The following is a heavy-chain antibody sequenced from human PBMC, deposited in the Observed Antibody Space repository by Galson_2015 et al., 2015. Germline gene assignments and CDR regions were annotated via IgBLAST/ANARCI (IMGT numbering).Heavy chain of an antibody. Sequence: SLRLSCAASGFTFSSYAMHWVRQAPGKGLEWVAVISYDGSNKYYADSVKGRFTISRDNSKNTLYLQMNSLRAEDTAVYYCARVGVGSSSPRLGSNAYPDYWGQGTLVTVSS. CDR3: ARVGVGSSSPRLGSNAYPDY. D-gene: IGHD6-6*01. J-gene: IGHJ4*02. V-gene: IGHV3-30*01. CDR2: ISYDGSNK. CDR1: GFTFSSYA.